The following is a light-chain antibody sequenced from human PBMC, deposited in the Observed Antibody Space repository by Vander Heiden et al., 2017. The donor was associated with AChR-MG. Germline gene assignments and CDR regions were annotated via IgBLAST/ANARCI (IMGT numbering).Light chain of an antibody. CDR2: WAS. Sequence: DIVVTQPPDSLAVCLGERATINCKSSQSVLYSSNNKNYLAWYQQKPGQPPKLLIYWASTRESGVPDRFSGSGSGTDFTLTISSLQAEDVAVYYCQQYYSTPYTFGQGTKLEIK. CDR1: QSVLYSSNNKNY. J-gene: IGKJ2*01. V-gene: IGKV4-1*01. CDR3: QQYYSTPYT.